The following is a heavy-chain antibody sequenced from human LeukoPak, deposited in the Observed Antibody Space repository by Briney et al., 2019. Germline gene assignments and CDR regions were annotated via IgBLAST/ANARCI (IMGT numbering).Heavy chain of an antibody. D-gene: IGHD1-26*01. Sequence: SETLSLTCTVSGVSICSYYWIWLPQPPGKGLEWIGYLYYSGSTYYNPSLKSGVTISEHTSKNQFSLKLGYVTAADTAGYYCARSPYSESQYGFDYWGQGTLVTVSS. CDR3: ARSPYSESQYGFDY. CDR2: LYYSGST. V-gene: IGHV4-59*01. CDR1: GVSICSYY. J-gene: IGHJ4*02.